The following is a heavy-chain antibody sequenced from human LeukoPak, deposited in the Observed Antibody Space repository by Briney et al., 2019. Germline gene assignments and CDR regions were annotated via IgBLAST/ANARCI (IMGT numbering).Heavy chain of an antibody. V-gene: IGHV4-38-2*01. Sequence: KPSETLSLTCAVSGYSINSGYFWGWIRQPPGKGLEWIGSIYHSGTTYYNPSLKSRVTISADTAKNQFSLRLNSVTAADTAVYYCARPPDHRDYGAAFDLWGQGTLVTVSS. CDR3: ARPPDHRDYGAAFDL. CDR1: GYSINSGYF. J-gene: IGHJ4*02. CDR2: IYHSGTT. D-gene: IGHD4-17*01.